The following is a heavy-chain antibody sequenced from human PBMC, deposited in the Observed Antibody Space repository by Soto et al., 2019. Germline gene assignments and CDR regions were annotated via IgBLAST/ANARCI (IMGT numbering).Heavy chain of an antibody. V-gene: IGHV3-23*01. CDR3: AREWGGIVVVPAAHTESVMDV. D-gene: IGHD2-2*01. CDR2: ISGSGGST. J-gene: IGHJ6*02. CDR1: GFTFSSYA. Sequence: GGSLRLSCAASGFTFSSYAMSWVRQAPGKGLEWVSAISGSGGSTYYADSVKGRFTISRDNSKNSLYLQMNSLRAEDTAVYYCAREWGGIVVVPAAHTESVMDVWGQGTTVTVSS.